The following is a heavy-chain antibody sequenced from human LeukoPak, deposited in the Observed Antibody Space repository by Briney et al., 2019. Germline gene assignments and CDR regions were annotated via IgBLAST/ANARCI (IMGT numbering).Heavy chain of an antibody. Sequence: PSETLSLTCAVYGGSFSGYYWSWIRQPPGKGLEWIGEINHSGSTNYNPSLKSRVTISVDTSKNQFSLKLSSVTAADTAVYYCARVPRSYDSSGYAFDIWGQGTTVTVSS. D-gene: IGHD3-22*01. CDR3: ARVPRSYDSSGYAFDI. CDR2: INHSGST. V-gene: IGHV4-34*01. J-gene: IGHJ3*02. CDR1: GGSFSGYY.